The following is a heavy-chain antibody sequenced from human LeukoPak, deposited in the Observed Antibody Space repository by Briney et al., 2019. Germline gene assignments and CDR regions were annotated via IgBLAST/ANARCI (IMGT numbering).Heavy chain of an antibody. CDR3: ARVKDPGGYYYYYYMDV. V-gene: IGHV4-4*02. CDR2: ILHTGPT. D-gene: IGHD3-16*01. J-gene: IGHJ6*03. Sequence: SETLSLTCAVSGVSITDNWWSWVRQPPGKGLEWIGEILHTGPTNFNPSLKSRVTISMDKSKNQLSLRLNSVTAADTAMYYCARVKDPGGYYYYYYMDVWGKGTTVTVSS. CDR1: GVSITDNW.